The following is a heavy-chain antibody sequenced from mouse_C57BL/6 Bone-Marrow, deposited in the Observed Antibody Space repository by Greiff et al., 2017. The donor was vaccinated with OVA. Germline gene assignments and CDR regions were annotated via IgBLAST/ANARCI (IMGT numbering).Heavy chain of an antibody. Sequence: VQLQQSGAELMKPGASVKLSCTATGYTFTGYWIEWVKQRPGHGLEWIGAILPGSGSTNYNEKFKGKATFTADTSSNPAYMQLSSLTTEDSAIYDSARRSYYYGSPFAYWGQGTLVTVSA. CDR3: ARRSYYYGSPFAY. J-gene: IGHJ3*01. CDR1: GYTFTGYW. CDR2: ILPGSGST. V-gene: IGHV1-9*01. D-gene: IGHD1-1*01.